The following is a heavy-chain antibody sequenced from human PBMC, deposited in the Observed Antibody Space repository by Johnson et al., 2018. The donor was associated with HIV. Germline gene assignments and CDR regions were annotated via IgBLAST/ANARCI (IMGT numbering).Heavy chain of an antibody. Sequence: QVQLVESGGGVVQPGGSLRLSCAASGFTFSSYGMHWVRQAPGKGLEWVAFIRYDGSNKYYADSVKGRFTISRDNSKNTLYLQMNSLRAEDTAVYYCAKWTRDGYNYVQAFDIGGQGTMVTVSS. V-gene: IGHV3-30*02. CDR1: GFTFSSYG. D-gene: IGHD5-24*01. J-gene: IGHJ3*02. CDR2: IRYDGSNK. CDR3: AKWTRDGYNYVQAFDI.